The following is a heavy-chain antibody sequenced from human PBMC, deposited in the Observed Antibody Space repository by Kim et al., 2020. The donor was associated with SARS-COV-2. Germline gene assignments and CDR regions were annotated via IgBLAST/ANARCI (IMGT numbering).Heavy chain of an antibody. CDR1: GFTVSSNY. CDR3: ARMVRGVISYFDY. CDR2: IYSGGST. J-gene: IGHJ4*02. V-gene: IGHV3-53*01. Sequence: GGSLRLSCAASGFTVSSNYMSWVRQAPGKGLEWVSVIYSGGSTYYADSVKGRFTISRDNSKNTLYLQMNSLRAEDTAVYYCARMVRGVISYFDYWGQGTLVTVSS. D-gene: IGHD3-10*01.